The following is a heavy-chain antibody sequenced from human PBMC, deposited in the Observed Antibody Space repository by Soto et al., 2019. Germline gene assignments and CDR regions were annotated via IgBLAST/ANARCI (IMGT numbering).Heavy chain of an antibody. Sequence: GGSLRLSCAASGFTFDNYAMHWVRQAPGKGLEWVSGISWNSGSIAYADSVKGRFTISRDNAKNSLSLQMNSLRAEDTALYYCAKAPCGGGSCFMDYWGQGTLVTVSS. J-gene: IGHJ4*02. CDR2: ISWNSGSI. D-gene: IGHD2-15*01. CDR1: GFTFDNYA. V-gene: IGHV3-9*01. CDR3: AKAPCGGGSCFMDY.